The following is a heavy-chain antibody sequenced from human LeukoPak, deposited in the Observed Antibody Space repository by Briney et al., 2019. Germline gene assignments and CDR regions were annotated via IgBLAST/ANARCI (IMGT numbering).Heavy chain of an antibody. CDR2: IYYSGST. CDR3: ARVAVAGTEVDY. D-gene: IGHD6-19*01. V-gene: IGHV4-30-4*01. CDR1: GGSISSGDYY. Sequence: SETLSLTCTVSGGSISSGDYYWSWIRQPPGNGLEWIGYIYYSGSTYYNPSLKSRVTISVDTSKNQFSLKLCSVTAADTAVYYCARVAVAGTEVDYWGQGTLVTVSS. J-gene: IGHJ4*02.